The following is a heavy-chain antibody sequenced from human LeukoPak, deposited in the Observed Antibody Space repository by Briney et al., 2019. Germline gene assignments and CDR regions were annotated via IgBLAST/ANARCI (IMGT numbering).Heavy chain of an antibody. CDR1: GGSFSGYY. V-gene: IGHV4-34*01. CDR2: INHSGST. Sequence: RPSETLSLTCAVYGGSFSGYYWSWIRQPLGKGLEWIGEINHSGSTNYNPSLKSRVTISVDTSKNQFSLKLSSVTAVDTAVYYCARGKAAFDYWGQGTLATVSS. CDR3: ARGKAAFDY. J-gene: IGHJ4*02.